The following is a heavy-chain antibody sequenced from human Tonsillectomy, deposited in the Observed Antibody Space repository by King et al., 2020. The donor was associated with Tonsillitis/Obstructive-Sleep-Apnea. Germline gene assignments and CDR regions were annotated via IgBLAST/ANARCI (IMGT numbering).Heavy chain of an antibody. CDR3: TRRKTDDSSGYYYG. V-gene: IGHV3-73*02. J-gene: IGHJ4*02. CDR2: IRSKANSYAT. CDR1: GFPFSGSA. D-gene: IGHD3-22*01. Sequence: VPLVESGGGLVQPGGSLKLSCAASGFPFSGSAMHWVRQASGKGLEWVGRIRSKANSYATAYAASVKGRFTISRDDSKNTAYLQMNSLKTEDTAVYYCTRRKTDDSSGYYYGWGQGTLVTVSS.